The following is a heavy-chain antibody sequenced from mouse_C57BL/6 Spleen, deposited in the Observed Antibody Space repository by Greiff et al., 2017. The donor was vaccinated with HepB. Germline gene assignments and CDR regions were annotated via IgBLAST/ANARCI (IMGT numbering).Heavy chain of an antibody. V-gene: IGHV3-6*01. CDR2: ISYDGSN. CDR1: GYSITSGYY. Sequence: EVKLQESGPGLVKPSQSLSLTCSVTGYSITSGYYWNWIRQFPGNKLEWMGYISYDGSNNYNPSLKNRISITRDTSKSQFFLKLNSVTTEDTATYYCARDQGLHPDYWGKGTTLTVSS. CDR3: ARDQGLHPDY. D-gene: IGHD2-4*01. J-gene: IGHJ2*01.